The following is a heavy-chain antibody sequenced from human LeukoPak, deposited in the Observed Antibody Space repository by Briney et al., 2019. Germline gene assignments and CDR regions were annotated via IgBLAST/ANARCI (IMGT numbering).Heavy chain of an antibody. Sequence: PGGSLRPSCAASGFTFSSYSMNWVRQAPGKGLEWVSSISSSSSYIYYADSVKGRFTISRDNAKNSLYLQMNSLRAEDTAVYYCVRARRITMIVVDAFDIWGQGTMVTVSS. CDR2: ISSSSSYI. D-gene: IGHD3-22*01. V-gene: IGHV3-21*01. CDR3: VRARRITMIVVDAFDI. CDR1: GFTFSSYS. J-gene: IGHJ3*02.